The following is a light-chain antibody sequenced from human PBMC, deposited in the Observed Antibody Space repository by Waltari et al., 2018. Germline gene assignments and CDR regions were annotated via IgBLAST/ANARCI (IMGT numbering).Light chain of an antibody. CDR1: QSISSY. CDR2: AAS. CDR3: QQIYSTPPYT. J-gene: IGKJ2*01. V-gene: IGKV1-39*01. Sequence: DIQMTQSPSSLSASVGDRVTLTYRASQSISSYLNWYQQKPGKAPKLLIYAASSLQSGGPSRFSGSGSGPDFTLTISSLQPEDFATYYSQQIYSTPPYTFGQGTKLEIK.